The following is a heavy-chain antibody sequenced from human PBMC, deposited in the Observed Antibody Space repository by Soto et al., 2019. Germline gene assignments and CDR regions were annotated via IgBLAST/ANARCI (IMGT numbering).Heavy chain of an antibody. CDR3: ARIPYDRGGYPFDY. D-gene: IGHD3-22*01. V-gene: IGHV3-11*01. Sequence: QVQLVESGGGLVKPGGSLRVSCAASGFTFSDYYMTWIRQAPGKGLECISYISGTATTIYYADSVKGRFTISRDNAKNSLYLQMNSLRAEDTAVYYCARIPYDRGGYPFDYWGQGTLVTVSS. J-gene: IGHJ4*02. CDR1: GFTFSDYY. CDR2: ISGTATTI.